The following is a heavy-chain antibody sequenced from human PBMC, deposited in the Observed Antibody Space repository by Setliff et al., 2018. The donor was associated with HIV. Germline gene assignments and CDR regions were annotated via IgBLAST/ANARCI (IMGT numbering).Heavy chain of an antibody. CDR1: GGTFNNYA. D-gene: IGHD3-22*01. Sequence: SVKVSCKASGGTFNNYAISWLRQAPGQGLVWMGKIIPILGTANYAQRFQGRVTMTADESTSTVYMELNSLSSEDTAMYYCARDAGYSGYYYDYWGQGTLVTVSS. J-gene: IGHJ4*02. CDR3: ARDAGYSGYYYDY. V-gene: IGHV1-69*11. CDR2: IIPILGTA.